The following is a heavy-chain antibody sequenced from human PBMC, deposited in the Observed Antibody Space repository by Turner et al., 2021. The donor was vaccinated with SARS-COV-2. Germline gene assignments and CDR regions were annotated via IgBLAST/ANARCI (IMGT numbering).Heavy chain of an antibody. D-gene: IGHD2-21*01. CDR2: IHHYAGT. CDR3: ARGGGYCLDF. CDR1: GGPFSSANW. V-gene: IGHV4-4*02. Sequence: QVHLQESGLGLVRPSGTLSLTCTVSGGPFSSANWWNWVRQAPGKGLEWIGEIHHYAGTNYNPSLKSRVSISLDNSKSQFSLNLNSATAADTAVYYCARGGGYCLDFWGQGFLVTVSS. J-gene: IGHJ4*02.